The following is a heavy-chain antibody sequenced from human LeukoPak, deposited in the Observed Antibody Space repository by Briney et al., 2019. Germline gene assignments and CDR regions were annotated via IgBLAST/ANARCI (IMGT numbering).Heavy chain of an antibody. J-gene: IGHJ3*02. CDR3: ARGITIFGVVPNHDAFDI. CDR1: GYTFTSYY. D-gene: IGHD3-3*01. CDR2: INPSGGST. V-gene: IGHV1-46*01. Sequence: ASVKVSCKASGYTFTSYYMHWVRQAPGQGLEWMGIINPSGGSTSYAQKFQGRVTMTRDTSTSTVYMELSSLRSEDTAVYYCARGITIFGVVPNHDAFDIWGQGTMVTVSS.